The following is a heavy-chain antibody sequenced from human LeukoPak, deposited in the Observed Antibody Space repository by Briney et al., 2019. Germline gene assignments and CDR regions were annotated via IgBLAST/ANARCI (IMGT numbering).Heavy chain of an antibody. V-gene: IGHV4-59*01. D-gene: IGHD3-10*01. CDR1: GGSIXPYX. J-gene: IGHJ4*02. CDR3: ARYGSGSQKYLDY. Sequence: GGSIXPYXXXGIRQPXGKGXXXVXWIYYSGTNAYYPSLRRRVTISVETSKNQFSLNVNSVTAADTAVYYCARYGSGSQKYLDYWGQGTLATVSS. CDR2: IYYSGTN.